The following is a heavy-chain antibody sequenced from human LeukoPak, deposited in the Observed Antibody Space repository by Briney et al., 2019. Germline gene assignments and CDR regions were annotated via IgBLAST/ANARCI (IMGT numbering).Heavy chain of an antibody. D-gene: IGHD6-13*01. J-gene: IGHJ4*02. CDR3: ARVGMGSSSWYQGCFY. Sequence: GGSLRLSCAASGFTFGSYGMHWVRQAPGKGLEWVAVISYDGRNKYYADSVKGRFTISRDNSKNTLYLQMNSLRAEDTAVYYCARVGMGSSSWYQGCFYWGQGTLVTVSS. CDR1: GFTFGSYG. V-gene: IGHV3-30*04. CDR2: ISYDGRNK.